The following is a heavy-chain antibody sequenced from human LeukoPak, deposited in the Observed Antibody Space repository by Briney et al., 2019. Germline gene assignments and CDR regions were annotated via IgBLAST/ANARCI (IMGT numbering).Heavy chain of an antibody. V-gene: IGHV4-31*03. CDR3: ARDAYCSSTSCYGYFDL. D-gene: IGHD2-2*01. CDR2: IYYSGST. J-gene: IGHJ2*01. CDR1: GGSISSGDYY. Sequence: SQTLSLTCTVSGGSISSGDYYWSWIRQHPGKGLEWIGYIYYSGSTYYNPSLKSRVTISVDTSKNQFSLKLSSVTAADTAVYYCARDAYCSSTSCYGYFDLWSRGTLVTVSS.